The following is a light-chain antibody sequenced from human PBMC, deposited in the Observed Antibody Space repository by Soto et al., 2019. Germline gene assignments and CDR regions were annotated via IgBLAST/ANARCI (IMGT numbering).Light chain of an antibody. CDR2: GAS. CDR1: ESVGRN. Sequence: ETVMTQSPATHPLSPVQTATLSCWASESVGRNLAWYQQKPGQAPRLLIHGASSRATGIPDRFSGSGSGTDFTLTISSLEPEDFAVYYCQQRSNWPINCGQGPRREIK. J-gene: IGKJ5*01. V-gene: IGKV3-11*01. CDR3: QQRSNWPIN.